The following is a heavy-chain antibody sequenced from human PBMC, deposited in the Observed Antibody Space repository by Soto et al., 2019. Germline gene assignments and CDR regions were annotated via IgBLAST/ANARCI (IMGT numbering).Heavy chain of an antibody. CDR1: GFTFTSYG. Sequence: QGQLVQSGAEVREPGASVKVSCKASGFTFTSYGISWVRQAPGQGLEWIGWIYGHNGNPDYAQKFQGRVIISADSSTTTAYLELRNLRSDNTAVYYCARDQGGYCSGGSCQRYGLWGQGTLVTVS. V-gene: IGHV1-18*01. D-gene: IGHD2-15*01. J-gene: IGHJ4*02. CDR3: ARDQGGYCSGGSCQRYGL. CDR2: IYGHNGNP.